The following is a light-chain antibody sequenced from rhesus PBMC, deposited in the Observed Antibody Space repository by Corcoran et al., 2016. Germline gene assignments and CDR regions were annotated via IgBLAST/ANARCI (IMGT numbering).Light chain of an antibody. J-gene: IGKJ4*01. Sequence: DILLTQTPLSLPVTPGEPASISCRSSESLLHSNGITYLDWYLQKPGQSPQVLIYEVSKRASGVPERVSVSGSDTDFTLKINPVEAEYVGVYYCMQSTQWPLTFGGGTKVEIK. CDR1: ESLLHSNGITY. CDR2: EVS. CDR3: MQSTQWPLT. V-gene: IGKV2-86*01.